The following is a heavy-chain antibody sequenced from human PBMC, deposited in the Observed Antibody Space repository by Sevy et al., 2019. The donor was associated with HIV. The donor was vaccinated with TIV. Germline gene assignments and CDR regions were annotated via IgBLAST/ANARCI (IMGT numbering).Heavy chain of an antibody. CDR2: IYPGDSDS. CDR1: GYRFTDYW. CDR3: ARGARGTLPAFYYYGWDV. J-gene: IGHJ6*02. Sequence: GESLKISCKASGYRFTDYWIAWVRHMPGKGLEWMGIIYPGDSDSRYSPSFQGQVTISADKSINTAYLQWRTLKASDTGMYYCARGARGTLPAFYYYGWDVWGQGTTVTVSS. V-gene: IGHV5-51*01. D-gene: IGHD1-1*01.